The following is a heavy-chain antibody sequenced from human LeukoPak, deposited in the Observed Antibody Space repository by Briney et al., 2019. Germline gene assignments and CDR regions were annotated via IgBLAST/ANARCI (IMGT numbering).Heavy chain of an antibody. V-gene: IGHV1-2*02. J-gene: IGHJ5*02. CDR3: ARDRLRLGYETTNWFDP. CDR1: GYTFTGHY. D-gene: IGHD2-15*01. Sequence: ASVKVSCKASGYTFTGHYMHWVRQASGQGLEWMGWIHPNSGGTNYAQKFQGRVTMTRDTSISTAYMELSRLRSDDTAVYYCARDRLRLGYETTNWFDPWGQGTLVTVSS. CDR2: IHPNSGGT.